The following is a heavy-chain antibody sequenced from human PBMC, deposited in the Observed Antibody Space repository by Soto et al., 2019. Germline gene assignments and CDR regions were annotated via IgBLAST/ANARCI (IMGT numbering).Heavy chain of an antibody. V-gene: IGHV3-33*01. CDR3: ARVRGCSSTSCYGGGDEYFQH. CDR2: IWYDGSNK. Sequence: GGSLRLSCAASGFTFSSYGMHWVRQAPGKGLEWVAVIWYDGSNKYYADSVKGRFTISRDNSKNTLYLQMNSLRVEDTAVYYCARVRGCSSTSCYGGGDEYFQHWGQGTLVTVSS. D-gene: IGHD2-2*01. CDR1: GFTFSSYG. J-gene: IGHJ1*01.